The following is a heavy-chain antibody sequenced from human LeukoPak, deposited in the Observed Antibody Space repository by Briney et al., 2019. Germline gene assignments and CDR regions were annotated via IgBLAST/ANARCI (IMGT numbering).Heavy chain of an antibody. CDR2: INHSGSR. CDR1: GGSFSGYY. J-gene: IGHJ6*02. Sequence: PSETLSLTCDVYGGSFSGYYWSWIRQPPGKGLEWIGEINHSGSRNYNPSLKSRVTISVDTSKNQFSLKLSSVTAADTAVYYCVRDYDFYTPYYYYGMDVWGQGTTVTVSS. V-gene: IGHV4-34*01. CDR3: VRDYDFYTPYYYYGMDV. D-gene: IGHD3-3*01.